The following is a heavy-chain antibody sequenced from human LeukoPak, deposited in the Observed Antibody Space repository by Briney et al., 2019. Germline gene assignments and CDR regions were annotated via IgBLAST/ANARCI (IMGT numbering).Heavy chain of an antibody. Sequence: SETLSLTCAVYGGSFSGYYWSWIRQPPGKGLEWIGEINHSGSTNYNPSLKSRVTISVDTSKNQFSLKLSSVTAADTAVYYCARGLRWELLSWGQGTPVTVSS. J-gene: IGHJ4*02. CDR3: ARGLRWELLS. D-gene: IGHD1-26*01. V-gene: IGHV4-34*01. CDR1: GGSFSGYY. CDR2: INHSGST.